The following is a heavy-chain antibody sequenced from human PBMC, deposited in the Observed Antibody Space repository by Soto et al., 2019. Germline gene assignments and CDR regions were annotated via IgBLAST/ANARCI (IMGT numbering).Heavy chain of an antibody. J-gene: IGHJ3*02. V-gene: IGHV1-18*01. D-gene: IGHD2-15*01. CDR1: GYTFTSYG. CDR3: ARERGDIVVVVAADAFDI. CDR2: ISAYNGNT. Sequence: QVQLVQSGAEVKKPGASVKVSCKVSGYTFTSYGISWVRQAPGQGLEWMGWISAYNGNTNYAQKLQGRVTMTTDTSTSTAYMELRSLRSDDTAVYYCARERGDIVVVVAADAFDIWGQGTMVTVSS.